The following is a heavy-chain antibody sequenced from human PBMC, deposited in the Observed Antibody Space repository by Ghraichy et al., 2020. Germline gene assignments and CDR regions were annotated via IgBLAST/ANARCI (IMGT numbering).Heavy chain of an antibody. CDR3: ARGLGYCSSTSCPDYYGSGSYRYFDL. CDR1: GGSISSSSYY. V-gene: IGHV4-39*01. D-gene: IGHD2-2*01. J-gene: IGHJ2*01. Sequence: SETLSLTCTVSGGSISSSSYYWGWIRQPPGKGLEWIGSIYYSGSTYYNPSLKSRVTISVDTSKNQFSLKLSSVTAADTAVYYCARGLGYCSSTSCPDYYGSGSYRYFDLWGRGTLVTVSS. CDR2: IYYSGST.